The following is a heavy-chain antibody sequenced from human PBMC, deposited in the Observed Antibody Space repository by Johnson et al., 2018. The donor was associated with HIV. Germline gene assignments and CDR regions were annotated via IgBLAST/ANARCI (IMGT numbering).Heavy chain of an antibody. V-gene: IGHV3-30*02. J-gene: IGHJ3*01. CDR1: GFSFSDYG. CDR2: IRCDASKT. D-gene: IGHD4-23*01. CDR3: ARGPTVGPPFDL. Sequence: QVQLVESGGGVVQPGRSLRLSCAASGFSFSDYGIHWVRQAPGKGLEWVAYIRCDASKTFYADSLTGRFTISRDNSKNTLYLQMNSLTADDTAVYSCARGPTVGPPFDLGGQGATVTVSS.